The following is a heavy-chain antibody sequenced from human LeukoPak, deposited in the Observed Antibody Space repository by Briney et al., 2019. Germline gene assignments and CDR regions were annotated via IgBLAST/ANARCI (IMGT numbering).Heavy chain of an antibody. CDR2: TSDRGDYT. V-gene: IGHV3-23*01. Sequence: PGGSLLLSCAASGFTFTSYSMSWVRQAPGKGLEWVSGTSDRGDYTYYADSVKGRFTISRDSSKNTLFLQMNSLRAEDTALYFCARKAQYNGHYPLDYWGQGTLVTVSS. J-gene: IGHJ4*02. CDR3: ARKAQYNGHYPLDY. CDR1: GFTFTSYS. D-gene: IGHD1-7*01.